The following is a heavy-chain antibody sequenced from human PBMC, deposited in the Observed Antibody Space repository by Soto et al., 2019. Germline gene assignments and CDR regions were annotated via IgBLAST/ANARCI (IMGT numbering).Heavy chain of an antibody. J-gene: IGHJ6*02. D-gene: IGHD2-2*01. CDR3: ARDKYCSSTSCEHFSLRMDV. V-gene: IGHV6-1*01. CDR1: GDSVSSNSAA. CDR2: TYYRSKWYN. Sequence: PSQTLSLTCAISGDSVSSNSAAWNWIRQSPSRGLEWLGRTYYRSKWYNDYAVSVKSRITINPDTSKNQFSLQLNSVTPEDTAVYYCARDKYCSSTSCEHFSLRMDVWGQGTTVTVSS.